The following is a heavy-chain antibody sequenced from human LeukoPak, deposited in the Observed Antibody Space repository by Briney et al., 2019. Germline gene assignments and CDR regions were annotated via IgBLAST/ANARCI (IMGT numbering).Heavy chain of an antibody. J-gene: IGHJ4*02. CDR3: AREGGFYRTLDY. V-gene: IGHV4-4*03. CDR2: VHLDGRT. CDR1: GGSVTITNS. D-gene: IGHD3-3*01. Sequence: PETLSLSCDLSGGSVTITNSWTWVRHPQGKGLEWSGEVHLDGRTNYNPSLKSRLIMSVDLPENHISLKLTSVTAADTAVYYCAREGGFYRTLDYSGQGTLVTVSS.